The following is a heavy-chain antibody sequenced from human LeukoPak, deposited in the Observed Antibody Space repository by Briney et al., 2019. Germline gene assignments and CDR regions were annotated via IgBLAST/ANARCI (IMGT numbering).Heavy chain of an antibody. D-gene: IGHD2-2*01. V-gene: IGHV3-7*01. CDR3: ARGRREYQLLGIRKDDYYYYMDV. Sequence: EALSLTCTVSGGSISSSSYYWGWIRQPPGKGLEWVANIKQDVSEKYYVDSVKGRFTISRDNAKNSLYLQMNSLRAEDTAVYYCARGRREYQLLGIRKDDYYYYMDVWGKGTTVTISS. CDR1: GGSISSSSYY. CDR2: IKQDVSEK. J-gene: IGHJ6*03.